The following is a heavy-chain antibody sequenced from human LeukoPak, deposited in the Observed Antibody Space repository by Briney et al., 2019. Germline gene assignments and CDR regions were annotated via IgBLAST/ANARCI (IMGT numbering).Heavy chain of an antibody. V-gene: IGHV3-7*01. J-gene: IGHJ3*02. Sequence: GSLRLSCAAPGFTLSSYWMSWVRQAPGKGLEWVANIKQDGSEKYYVDSVKGRFTISRDNAKNSLYLQMNSLRAEDAAVYYCVRVVAAAGHYALDIWGQGTMVTVSS. CDR2: IKQDGSEK. CDR1: GFTLSSYW. CDR3: VRVVAAAGHYALDI. D-gene: IGHD6-13*01.